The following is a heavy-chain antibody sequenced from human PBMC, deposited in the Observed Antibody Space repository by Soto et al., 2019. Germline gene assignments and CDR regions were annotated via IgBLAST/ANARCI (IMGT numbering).Heavy chain of an antibody. V-gene: IGHV3-23*01. CDR3: ATTAYDY. J-gene: IGHJ4*02. D-gene: IGHD2-21*02. CDR1: GFIFSTSGSAFSRYA. CDR2: ISGSGVRT. Sequence: PGGSLRLSCAASGFIFSTSGSAFSRYAMTWVRQTPGKALEWVSSISGSGVRTYYSDSVRGRFTISRDNSKDRLYLEMNSVRAEDTAVYYCATTAYDYWGQGTLVTVSS.